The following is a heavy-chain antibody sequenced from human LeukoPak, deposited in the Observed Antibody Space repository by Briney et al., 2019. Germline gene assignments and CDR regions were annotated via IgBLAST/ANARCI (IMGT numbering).Heavy chain of an antibody. CDR1: GYSFTSYW. CDR3: ARATIPNTYYYGSGSYYFDY. D-gene: IGHD3-10*01. Sequence: GESLKISCKGSGYSFTSYWIGWVRQMPGKGLEWMGIFYPGDSDTRYSPSFQGQVTISADKSISTAYLQWSSLKASDTAMYYCARATIPNTYYYGSGSYYFDYWGQGTLVTVSS. J-gene: IGHJ4*02. V-gene: IGHV5-51*01. CDR2: FYPGDSDT.